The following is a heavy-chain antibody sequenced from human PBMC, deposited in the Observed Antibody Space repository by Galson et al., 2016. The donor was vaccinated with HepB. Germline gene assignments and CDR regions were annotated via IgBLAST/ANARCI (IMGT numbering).Heavy chain of an antibody. J-gene: IGHJ3*02. CDR3: AKSQPGYSSGWYTLPIDAFDI. V-gene: IGHV3-23*01. D-gene: IGHD6-19*01. CDR2: ISGSGYNT. Sequence: SLRLSYAASGFTFSSYAMSWVRQAPGKGLEWVSTISGSGYNTYYADSVKGRFTISRGNSKNTLYLQMNSLRAEDTAVYYCAKSQPGYSSGWYTLPIDAFDIWGQGTMVTVSS. CDR1: GFTFSSYA.